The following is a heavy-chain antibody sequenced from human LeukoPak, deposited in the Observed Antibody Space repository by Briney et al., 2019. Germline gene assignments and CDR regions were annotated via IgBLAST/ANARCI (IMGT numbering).Heavy chain of an antibody. Sequence: GGSLRLSCAASGFTFSSYWMSWVRQAPGKGLEWVANIKQDGSEKYYVDSVKGRFTISRDNAKNSLYLQMNSLRAEDTAVYYCAEERDLNWFDPWGQGTLVTVSS. CDR1: GFTFSSYW. V-gene: IGHV3-7*01. D-gene: IGHD5-24*01. J-gene: IGHJ5*02. CDR3: AEERDLNWFDP. CDR2: IKQDGSEK.